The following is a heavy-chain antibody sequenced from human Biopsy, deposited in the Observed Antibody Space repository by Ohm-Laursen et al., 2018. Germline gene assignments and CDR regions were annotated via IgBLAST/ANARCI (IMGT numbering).Heavy chain of an antibody. CDR2: ISYRGTT. D-gene: IGHD3-3*01. CDR1: GGSIRSNGFY. Sequence: TLSLTCTVSGGSIRSNGFYWGWIRQPPGKGLEWIGSISYRGTTSYNPSLKSRVAISVDTSKNQLSLSLNSVTAADTAVFYCARFRGGVVINYSWFDPWGQGILVTVSS. J-gene: IGHJ5*02. CDR3: ARFRGGVVINYSWFDP. V-gene: IGHV4-39*01.